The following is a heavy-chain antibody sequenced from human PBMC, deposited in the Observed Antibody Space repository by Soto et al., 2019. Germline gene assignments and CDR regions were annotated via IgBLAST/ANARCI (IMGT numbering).Heavy chain of an antibody. J-gene: IGHJ4*02. CDR3: ARLGSAAFDY. CDR1: GGSISSSSYY. D-gene: IGHD6-19*01. Sequence: PSETLSLTCTVSGGSISSSSYYWGWIRQPPGKGLEWIGSIYYSGSTYYNPSLKSRVTISVDTSKNQFSLKLSSVTAADTAVYYCARLGSAAFDYWGQGTLVTVSS. CDR2: IYYSGST. V-gene: IGHV4-39*07.